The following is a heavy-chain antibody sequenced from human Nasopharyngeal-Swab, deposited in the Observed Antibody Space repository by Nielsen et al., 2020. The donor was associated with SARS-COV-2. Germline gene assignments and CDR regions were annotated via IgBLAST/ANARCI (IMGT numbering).Heavy chain of an antibody. CDR3: AKLWDDGTDY. J-gene: IGHJ4*02. Sequence: SLLVSCADSGFTLDEYAMHWVRQAPGKGLEWVSGISWNSGSIGYADSVTGRFTISRDNAKNSLYLHMNSLRAEDTALYYCAKLWDDGTDYWGQGTLVTVSS. D-gene: IGHD1-26*01. CDR1: GFTLDEYA. V-gene: IGHV3-9*01. CDR2: ISWNSGSI.